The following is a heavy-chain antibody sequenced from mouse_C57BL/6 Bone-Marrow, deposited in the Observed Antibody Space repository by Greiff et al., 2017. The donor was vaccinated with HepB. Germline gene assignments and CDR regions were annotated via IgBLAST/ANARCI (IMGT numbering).Heavy chain of an antibody. J-gene: IGHJ1*03. CDR2: ISSGSSTI. V-gene: IGHV5-17*01. CDR1: GFTFSDYG. Sequence: EVKLVESGGGLVKPGGSLKLSCAASGFTFSDYGMHWVRQAPEKGLEWVAYISSGSSTIYYADTVKGRFTISRDNAKNTLFLQMTSLRSEDTAMYYCARPPVVATGYFDVWGTGTTVTVSS. CDR3: ARPPVVATGYFDV. D-gene: IGHD1-1*01.